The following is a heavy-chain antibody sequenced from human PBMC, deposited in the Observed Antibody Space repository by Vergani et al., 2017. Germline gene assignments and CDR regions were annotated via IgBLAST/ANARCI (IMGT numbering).Heavy chain of an antibody. D-gene: IGHD3-22*01. CDR1: GYSFTSYW. CDR3: ARPLYYDSSGYRNWYFDL. CDR2: IYPGDSDT. J-gene: IGHJ2*01. V-gene: IGHV5-51*01. Sequence: EVQLVQSGAEVKKPGESLKISCKGSGYSFTSYWIGWVRQMPGKGLEWMGIIYPGDSDTRYSPSFQGQVTISADKSISTAYLQWSSLKASDTAMYYFARPLYYDSSGYRNWYFDLWGRGTLVTVSS.